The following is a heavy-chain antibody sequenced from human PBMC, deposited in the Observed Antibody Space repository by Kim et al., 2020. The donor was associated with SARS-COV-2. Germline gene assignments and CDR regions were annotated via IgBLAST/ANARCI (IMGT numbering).Heavy chain of an antibody. J-gene: IGHJ2*01. CDR2: ISWNSGSI. CDR3: AKVSDFFRPYFYFDL. CDR1: GFTFGDYD. D-gene: IGHD2-21*02. Sequence: GGSLRLSCAASGFTFGDYDMHWVRQAPGNGLEWVSGISWNSGSIGYADSVKGRFTISRDNAKNSLYLQMNSLIAADTALYYCAKVSDFFRPYFYFDLWGR. V-gene: IGHV3-9*01.